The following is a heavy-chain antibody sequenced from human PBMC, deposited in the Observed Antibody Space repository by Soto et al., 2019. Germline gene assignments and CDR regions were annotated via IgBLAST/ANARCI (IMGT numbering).Heavy chain of an antibody. D-gene: IGHD2-15*01. J-gene: IGHJ4*02. CDR3: ASAPHY. V-gene: IGHV3-30*03. CDR2: ISYDGSNK. CDR1: GFTFSSYG. Sequence: QVQLVESGGGVVQPGRSLRLSCAASGFTFSSYGMHWVRQAPGKGLEWVAVISYDGSNKYYADSVKGRFTISRDNSKNSLYLQMNRLRAEDTAVYYCASAPHYWVQGTLVTVSS.